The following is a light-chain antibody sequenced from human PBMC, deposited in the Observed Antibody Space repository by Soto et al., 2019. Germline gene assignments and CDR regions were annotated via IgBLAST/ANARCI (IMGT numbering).Light chain of an antibody. J-gene: IGKJ1*01. CDR1: QTITGRY. CDR3: QQYGSSPRT. CDR2: GAS. V-gene: IGKV3-20*01. Sequence: EIVLTQSPGILSLSPGERATLSCRASQTITGRYLAWYQQKPGQAPRLLIYGASIRATGIPGRFSGSGSGTDFTLTISRLEPEDFAVYYCQQYGSSPRTFGQGTKVEIK.